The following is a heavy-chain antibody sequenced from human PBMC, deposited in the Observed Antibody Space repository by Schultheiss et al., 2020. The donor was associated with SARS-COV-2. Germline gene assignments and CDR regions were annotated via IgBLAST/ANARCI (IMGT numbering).Heavy chain of an antibody. CDR2: ISAYNGNT. CDR3: ARYIVVVPAATTTGRDYYYGMDV. J-gene: IGHJ6*02. V-gene: IGHV1-18*01. CDR1: GYTFTSYG. D-gene: IGHD2-2*01. Sequence: ASVKVSCKASGYTFTSYGISWARQAPGQGLEWMGWISAYNGNTNYAQKLQGRVTMTTDTSTSTAYMELRSLRSDDTAVYYCARYIVVVPAATTTGRDYYYGMDVWGQGTTVTVSS.